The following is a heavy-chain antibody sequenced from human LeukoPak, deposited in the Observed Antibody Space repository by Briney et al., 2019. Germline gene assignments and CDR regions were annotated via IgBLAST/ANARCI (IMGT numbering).Heavy chain of an antibody. V-gene: IGHV3-30-3*01. CDR2: ISYDGSNK. Sequence: PGGSLRLSCAASGFTFSSYATHWVRQAPGKGRGWGAVISYDGSNKYYAATVKGRFTISRDNSKNTVYLQMNSLRAEDTAVYYCAPGGVVVPAAIQGKYYYYGMDVWGQGTTVTVSS. CDR3: APGGVVVPAAIQGKYYYYGMDV. J-gene: IGHJ6*02. CDR1: GFTFSSYA. D-gene: IGHD2-2*02.